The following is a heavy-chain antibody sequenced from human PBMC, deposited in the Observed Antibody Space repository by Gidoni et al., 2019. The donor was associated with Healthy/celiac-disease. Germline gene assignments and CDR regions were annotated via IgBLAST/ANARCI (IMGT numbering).Heavy chain of an antibody. D-gene: IGHD6-13*01. CDR1: GGSISSGSYY. CDR2: IYTSGST. V-gene: IGHV4-61*02. J-gene: IGHJ6*02. CDR3: ARDIAAAGMGLYYDYYGMDV. Sequence: GLVKPSQTLSLTCTVSGGSISSGSYYWSWIRQPAGKGLEWIGRIYTSGSTNYNPSLKSRVTISVDTSKNQFSLKLSSVTAADTAVYYCARDIAAAGMGLYYDYYGMDVWGQGTTVTVSS.